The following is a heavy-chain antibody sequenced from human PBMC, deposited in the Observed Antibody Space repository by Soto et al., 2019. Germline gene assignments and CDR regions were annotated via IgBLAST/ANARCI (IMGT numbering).Heavy chain of an antibody. V-gene: IGHV4-30-4*01. CDR1: GGSISSGDYY. CDR2: IYYSGST. CDR3: ARKDGTYYYDSSGYYDY. J-gene: IGHJ4*02. Sequence: SETLSLTCTVSGGSISSGDYYWSWIRQPPGKGLEWIGYIYYSGSTYYNPPLKSRVTISVDTSKNQFSLKLSSVTAADTAVYYCARKDGTYYYDSSGYYDYWGQGTPVTVSS. D-gene: IGHD3-22*01.